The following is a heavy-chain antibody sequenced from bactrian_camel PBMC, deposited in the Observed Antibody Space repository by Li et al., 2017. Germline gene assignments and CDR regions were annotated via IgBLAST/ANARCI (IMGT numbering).Heavy chain of an antibody. V-gene: IGHV3S1*01. J-gene: IGHJ4*01. D-gene: IGHD1*01. CDR2: VASNGGST. Sequence: VQLVESGGDLVQPGGSLTLSCTASGFTFSGYWMYWVRQTPAKGLEWVSGVASNGGSTEYADSIVGRFTISRDNDKSALYLQLNNLKPEDTAIYYCVKQGGYWDFVDWGQGTQVTVS. CDR3: VKQGGYWDFVD. CDR1: GFTFSGYW.